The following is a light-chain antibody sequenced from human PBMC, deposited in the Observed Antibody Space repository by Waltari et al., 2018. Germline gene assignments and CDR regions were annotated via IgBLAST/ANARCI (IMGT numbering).Light chain of an antibody. CDR2: KDT. CDR3: QSADSSGTYVV. Sequence: SSELTQPPSVSVSPGQTASITFSADALPKQYGYWYQQKPGQAPVVVIYKDTERPSGIPERFSGSSSGTTVTLTISGVQAEDEADYYCQSADSSGTYVVFGAGTKLTVL. V-gene: IGLV3-25*03. CDR1: ALPKQY. J-gene: IGLJ2*01.